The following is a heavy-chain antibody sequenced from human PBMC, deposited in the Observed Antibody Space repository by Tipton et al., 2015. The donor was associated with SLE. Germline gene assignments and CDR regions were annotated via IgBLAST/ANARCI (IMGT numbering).Heavy chain of an antibody. J-gene: IGHJ4*02. CDR1: GFTFDDYA. Sequence: SLRLSCAASGFTFDDYAMHWVRQAPGKGLEWVSGINWNSGTIVYADSVEGRFTISRDNAESSLYLQMNSLRVDDTALYYCAKDSCGDNCYFDYWGQGTLVTVSS. V-gene: IGHV3-9*01. CDR2: INWNSGTI. CDR3: AKDSCGDNCYFDY. D-gene: IGHD2-21*01.